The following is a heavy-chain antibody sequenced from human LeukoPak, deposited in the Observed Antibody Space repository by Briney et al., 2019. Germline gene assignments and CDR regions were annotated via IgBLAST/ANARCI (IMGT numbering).Heavy chain of an antibody. Sequence: PSETLSLTCTVSGGSISGFYWTWIRQPPGKALEWIGYTYYGGSTHYNPSLESRVTISVDTSKNQFSLELTSVTAADAAVYYCARQSVAAGTQWLDPWGQGALVTVSS. CDR3: ARQSVAAGTQWLDP. V-gene: IGHV4-59*08. D-gene: IGHD6-13*01. CDR1: GGSISGFY. J-gene: IGHJ5*02. CDR2: TYYGGST.